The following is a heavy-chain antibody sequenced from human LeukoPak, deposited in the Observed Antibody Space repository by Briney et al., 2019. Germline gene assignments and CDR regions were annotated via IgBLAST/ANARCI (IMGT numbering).Heavy chain of an antibody. CDR2: IWYDGSNK. CDR3: ARGGHSGFDV. J-gene: IGHJ3*01. V-gene: IGHV3-33*01. D-gene: IGHD5-12*01. CDR1: GFTFSSYG. Sequence: PGGPLRLSCAASGFTFSSYGMHWVRQAPGKGLEWVAVIWYDGSNKYYADSVKGRFTISRENAKNSLYLQMNSLRSGDTAVYYCARGGHSGFDVWGQGTVVTVSS.